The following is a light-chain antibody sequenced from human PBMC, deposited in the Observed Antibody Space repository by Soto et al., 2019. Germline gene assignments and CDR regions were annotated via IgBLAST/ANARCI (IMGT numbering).Light chain of an antibody. Sequence: QAVVTQPPSVSGAPGQRVTISCTGSSSNIGAGYDVHWYQQLPGTAPKLLIYGNSNRPSGVPDRFSGSKSGTSASLAITGLQGEDEGDYYCQSYDSSLRFVVFGGGTKVTVL. CDR3: QSYDSSLRFVV. CDR1: SSNIGAGYD. V-gene: IGLV1-40*01. CDR2: GNS. J-gene: IGLJ2*01.